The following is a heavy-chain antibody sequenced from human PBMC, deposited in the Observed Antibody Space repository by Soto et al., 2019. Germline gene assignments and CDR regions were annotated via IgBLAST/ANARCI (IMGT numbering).Heavy chain of an antibody. V-gene: IGHV3-30-3*01. CDR1: GFTFSSYA. D-gene: IGHD1-20*01. CDR3: AREVAVITREFDY. Sequence: QVQLVESGGGVVQPGRSLRLSCAASGFTFSSYAMHWGLQAPGKRRERVAVISYDGSNKYYVDSVKGRFTISRDNSKNTVYLQMNSLRVEDTAVYYCAREVAVITREFDYWGQGALVTVSS. J-gene: IGHJ4*02. CDR2: ISYDGSNK.